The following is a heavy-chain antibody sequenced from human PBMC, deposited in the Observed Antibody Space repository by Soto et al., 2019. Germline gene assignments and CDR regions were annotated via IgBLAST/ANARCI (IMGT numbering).Heavy chain of an antibody. J-gene: IGHJ4*02. CDR2: INAGNGNT. D-gene: IGHD2-2*01. V-gene: IGHV1-3*01. Sequence: ASVKVSCKASGYTFTSYAMHWVRQAPGQRLEWMGWINAGNGNTKYSQKFQGRVTITRDTSASTAYMELSSLRSEDTAVYYRARGFIYCSSTSCFLLDWGQGTLVTVSS. CDR1: GYTFTSYA. CDR3: ARGFIYCSSTSCFLLD.